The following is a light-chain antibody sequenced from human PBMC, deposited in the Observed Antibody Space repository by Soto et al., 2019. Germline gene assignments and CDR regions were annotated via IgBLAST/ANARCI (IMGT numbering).Light chain of an antibody. CDR3: QLYGSSPPRYT. V-gene: IGKV3-20*01. J-gene: IGKJ5*01. CDR2: AAS. Sequence: ELVLTQSPGTLYLSPGERATLSCRASQSVSSNYLAWYQQKRGQAPRLLIXAASARATGIPDRFSGSGSGTDFTLTISRLEPEEFAVYFCQLYGSSPPRYTFGQGTRLEIK. CDR1: QSVSSNY.